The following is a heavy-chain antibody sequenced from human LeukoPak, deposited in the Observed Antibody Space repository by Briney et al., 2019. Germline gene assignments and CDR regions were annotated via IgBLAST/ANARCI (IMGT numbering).Heavy chain of an antibody. D-gene: IGHD3-10*01. J-gene: IGHJ4*02. CDR2: IKHDGSEK. Sequence: GGSLRLSCAASGFTFSSIWMSWVRQAPGKGLEWVANIKHDGSEKYYVDFVKGRFTISRDNAKNSLYLQMNSLRAEDTAVYYCARDGSEEWPIGYWGQGTLVTVSS. CDR3: ARDGSEEWPIGY. CDR1: GFTFSSIW. V-gene: IGHV3-7*01.